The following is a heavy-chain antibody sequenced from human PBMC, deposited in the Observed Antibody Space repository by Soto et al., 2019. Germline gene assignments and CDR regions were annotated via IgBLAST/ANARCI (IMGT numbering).Heavy chain of an antibody. CDR2: ISAYNGNT. D-gene: IGHD2-2*01. Sequence: ASVKVSCKASGYTFTSYGISWVRQAPGQGLEWMGWISAYNGNTNYAQKLQGRVTMTTDTSTSTAYMELRSLRSDDTAVYYCARDSYCSSTSCYRISVWFDPWGQGTLVTVSS. CDR1: GYTFTSYG. CDR3: ARDSYCSSTSCYRISVWFDP. V-gene: IGHV1-18*01. J-gene: IGHJ5*02.